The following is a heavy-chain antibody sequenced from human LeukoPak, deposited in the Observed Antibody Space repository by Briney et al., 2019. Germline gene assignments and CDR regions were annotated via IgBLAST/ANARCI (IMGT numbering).Heavy chain of an antibody. CDR1: RFTFSSYE. CDR2: ISSSGSTI. V-gene: IGHV3-48*03. CDR3: ARDFYYGSGSQDY. Sequence: GGSLRLSCVASRFTFSSYEMNWVRQAPGKGLEWVSYISSSGSTIYYADSVKGRVTIPRDNAKNSLYLQMNSLRAEDTAVYYCARDFYYGSGSQDYWGQGTLVTVSS. D-gene: IGHD3-10*01. J-gene: IGHJ4*02.